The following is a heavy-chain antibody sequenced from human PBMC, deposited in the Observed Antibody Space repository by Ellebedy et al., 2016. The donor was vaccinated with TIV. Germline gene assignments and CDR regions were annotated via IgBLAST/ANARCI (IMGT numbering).Heavy chain of an antibody. CDR3: ARILRGGSNGDYFDY. CDR2: IYYSGNT. CDR1: GGSISSSSYF. J-gene: IGHJ4*02. Sequence: MPSETLSLTCSVSGGSISSSSYFWGWLRQPPGKGLEWIGTIYYSGNTVYNPSLSGRVTISVDTSKNQFSLKLSSVTAAATAVYYCARILRGGSNGDYFDYWGQGTQVTASS. V-gene: IGHV4-39*07. D-gene: IGHD3-3*01.